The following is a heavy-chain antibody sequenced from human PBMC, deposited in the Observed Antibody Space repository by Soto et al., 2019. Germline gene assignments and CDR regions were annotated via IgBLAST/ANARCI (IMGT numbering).Heavy chain of an antibody. D-gene: IGHD5-12*01. CDR2: IKKDGSEK. J-gene: IGHJ4*02. Sequence: PGGSLRLSGAASGFTFINYWLSWFRQAPGKGLEWVANIKKDGSEKYYVGSVVGRFTISRDNAENSLYLQMNSLRAEDTAVYYCARLYLAATITSLDYWGQGTLVTVSS. V-gene: IGHV3-7*01. CDR1: GFTFINYW. CDR3: ARLYLAATITSLDY.